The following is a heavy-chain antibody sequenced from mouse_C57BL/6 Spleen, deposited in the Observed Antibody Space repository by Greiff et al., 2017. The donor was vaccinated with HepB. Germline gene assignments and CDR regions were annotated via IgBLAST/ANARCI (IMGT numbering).Heavy chain of an antibody. Sequence: VQLQQSGPELVKPGASVKISCKASGYSFTGYYMNWVKQSPEKSLEWIGEINPSTGGTTYNQKFKAKATLTVDKSSSTAYMQLKSLTSEDSAVYYCARITTVVHYWYFDVWGTGTTVTVSS. CDR3: ARITTVVHYWYFDV. D-gene: IGHD1-1*01. CDR2: INPSTGGT. CDR1: GYSFTGYY. J-gene: IGHJ1*03. V-gene: IGHV1-42*01.